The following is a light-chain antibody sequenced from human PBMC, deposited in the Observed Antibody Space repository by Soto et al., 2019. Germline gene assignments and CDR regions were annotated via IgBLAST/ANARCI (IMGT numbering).Light chain of an antibody. CDR2: DAS. CDR3: HQRSKWPRT. J-gene: IGKJ1*01. V-gene: IGKV3-11*01. CDR1: QSVSGY. Sequence: EIVLTQSPATLSLSPGERATLSCRASQSVSGYLAWYQRKPGQAPRLLIYDASNRATGIPARFSGSGSGTDFTLTISSLEPEDFAVYYCHQRSKWPRTFGQGTKVDIK.